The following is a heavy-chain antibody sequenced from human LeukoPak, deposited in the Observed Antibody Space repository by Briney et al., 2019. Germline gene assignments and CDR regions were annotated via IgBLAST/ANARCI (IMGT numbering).Heavy chain of an antibody. CDR2: ISAYNGNT. Sequence: GASVKVSCKASGYTFTSYGISWVRQAPGQGLEWMGWISAYNGNTNCAQKLQGRVTMTTDTSTSTAYMELRSLRSDDTAVYYCARGDDPYCSSTSCYVSPKFDPWGQGTLVTVSS. CDR1: GYTFTSYG. CDR3: ARGDDPYCSSTSCYVSPKFDP. J-gene: IGHJ5*02. D-gene: IGHD2-2*01. V-gene: IGHV1-18*01.